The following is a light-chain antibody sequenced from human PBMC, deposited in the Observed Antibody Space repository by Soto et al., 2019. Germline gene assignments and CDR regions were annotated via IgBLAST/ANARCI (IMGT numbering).Light chain of an antibody. CDR1: TETVTSGHY. J-gene: IGLJ2*01. Sequence: QAVATQEPSLTMSPGGTVTLTCGSSTETVTSGHYPYWFQQKPGQAPRTLIHDTDNKHSWTPARFSGSLLGGKAALTLSGAQPEDQAEYYCSLSDSGGRIFGGGTKLTLL. CDR3: SLSDSGGRI. V-gene: IGLV7-46*01. CDR2: DTD.